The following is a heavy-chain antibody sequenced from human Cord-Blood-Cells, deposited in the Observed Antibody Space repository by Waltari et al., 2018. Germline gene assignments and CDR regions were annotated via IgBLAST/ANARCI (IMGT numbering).Heavy chain of an antibody. CDR2: INHRGRT. CDR1: GGSFSGYY. CDR3: ARGEPIAAAYYFDY. D-gene: IGHD6-13*01. V-gene: IGHV4-34*01. J-gene: IGHJ4*02. Sequence: QVQLQQWGAGLLKPSETLSLTCAVYGGSFSGYYWSWIRQPPGKGLEWIGEINHRGRTNDNPALQSRVTISVDASKNQCSLKLSTVTAADTAVYSCARGEPIAAAYYFDYWGQETLVSVSS.